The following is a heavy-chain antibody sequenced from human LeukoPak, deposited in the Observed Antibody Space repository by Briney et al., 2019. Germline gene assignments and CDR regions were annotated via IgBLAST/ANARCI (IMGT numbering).Heavy chain of an antibody. J-gene: IGHJ6*02. CDR2: IIPIFGTA. CDR1: GGTFNSYA. V-gene: IGHV1-69*13. Sequence: SVKVSCKASGGTFNSYAISWVRQAPGQGLEWMGGIIPIFGTANYAQKFQGRVTITADESTSTAYMELSSLRSEDTAVYYCARALGYCSGGSSQSDYYYYGMDVWGQGTTVTVSS. CDR3: ARALGYCSGGSSQSDYYYYGMDV. D-gene: IGHD2-15*01.